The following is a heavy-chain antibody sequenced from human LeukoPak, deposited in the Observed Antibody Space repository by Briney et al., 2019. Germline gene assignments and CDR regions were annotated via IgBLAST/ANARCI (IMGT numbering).Heavy chain of an antibody. CDR1: GYSFTSYY. Sequence: ASVKVSCKTSGYSFTSYYIHWVRQAPGQGLEWLGWIDPNNGDKDYAQKFQGRVTMTRDTSMDTAYMQVTGLRYDDTAVYYCAANVETGRGDFDIWGQGTLVTVSS. V-gene: IGHV1-2*02. CDR3: AANVETGRGDFDI. CDR2: IDPNNGDK. D-gene: IGHD1-14*01. J-gene: IGHJ3*02.